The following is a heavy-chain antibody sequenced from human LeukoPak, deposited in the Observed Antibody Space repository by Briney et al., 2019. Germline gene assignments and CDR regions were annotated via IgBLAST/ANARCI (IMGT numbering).Heavy chain of an antibody. Sequence: GGSLRLSCAASGFTFSTYAIHWVRQAPGKGLEWEALISDDGDNTVYADSVKGRFTVSRDNSKNTLYLQMNSLRVEDTAVYYCARGQLVRSDYYYYYYMDVWGKGTTVTVSS. V-gene: IGHV3-30-3*01. D-gene: IGHD6-6*01. CDR1: GFTFSTYA. CDR3: ARGQLVRSDYYYYYYMDV. J-gene: IGHJ6*03. CDR2: ISDDGDNT.